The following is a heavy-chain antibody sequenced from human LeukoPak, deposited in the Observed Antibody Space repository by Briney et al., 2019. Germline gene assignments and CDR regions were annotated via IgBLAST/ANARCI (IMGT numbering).Heavy chain of an antibody. CDR3: ARAIDILTGYGPMGY. D-gene: IGHD3-9*01. V-gene: IGHV3-23*01. CDR1: GFTFSSYA. CDR2: ISGSGGST. Sequence: GGSLRLSCAASGFTFSSYAMSWVRQAPGKGLEWLSAISGSGGSTYYADSVKGRFTISRDNSKNTLYLQMNSLRAEDTAVYYCARAIDILTGYGPMGYWGQGTLVTVSS. J-gene: IGHJ4*02.